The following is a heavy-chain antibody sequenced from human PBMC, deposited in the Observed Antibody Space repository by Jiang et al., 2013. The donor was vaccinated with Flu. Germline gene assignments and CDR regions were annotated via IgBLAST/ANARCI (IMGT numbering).Heavy chain of an antibody. CDR1: GFTVSNNY. D-gene: IGHD1-26*01. CDR2: IYTGGST. V-gene: IGHV3-66*01. Sequence: VQLLESGGGLVQPGGSLRLSCAASGFTVSNNYMSWVRQAPGKGLEWVSVIYTGGSTFYTDSVKGRFTISRDNSKNTLYLQMNSLRVEDTAVYYCARDLVGATNGHDYWGQGPRSPSP. J-gene: IGHJ4*02. CDR3: ARDLVGATNGHDY.